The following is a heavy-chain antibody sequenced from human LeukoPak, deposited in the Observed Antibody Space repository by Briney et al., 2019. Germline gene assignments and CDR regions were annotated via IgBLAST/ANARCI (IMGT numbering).Heavy chain of an antibody. D-gene: IGHD6-13*01. CDR1: GYSISSGYY. J-gene: IGHJ4*02. CDR2: IYHSGST. V-gene: IGHV4-38-2*02. Sequence: PSETLSLTCTVSGYSISSGYYWGWIRQPPGKGLEWIGSIYHSGSTYYNPSLKSRVTISVDTSKNQFSLKLSSVTAADTAVYYCARAVDSSSWYYFDYWGQGTLVTVSS. CDR3: ARAVDSSSWYYFDY.